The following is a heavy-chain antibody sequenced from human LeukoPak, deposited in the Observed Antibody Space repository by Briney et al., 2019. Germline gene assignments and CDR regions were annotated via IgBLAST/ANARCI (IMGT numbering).Heavy chain of an antibody. CDR3: AREYCSSTSCSKGGWFDP. Sequence: GASVKVSCKASGYTFTGYYMHWVRQAPGQGLEWMGRIDPNSGATDYAQKFQGRVTMTRDTSISTAYMELSRLTSDDSAVYYCAREYCSSTSCSKGGWFDPWGQGTLVTVSS. CDR1: GYTFTGYY. V-gene: IGHV1-2*06. J-gene: IGHJ5*02. D-gene: IGHD2-2*01. CDR2: IDPNSGAT.